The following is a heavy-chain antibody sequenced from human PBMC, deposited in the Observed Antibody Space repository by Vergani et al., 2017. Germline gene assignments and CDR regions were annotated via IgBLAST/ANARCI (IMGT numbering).Heavy chain of an antibody. CDR3: SRKRLRVVRGVIITGFKDY. D-gene: IGHD3-10*01. J-gene: IGHJ4*02. V-gene: IGHV4-34*01. Sequence: QVPLQQWCAGLLKPSETLSLTCAVYGGSFSGYYWSWIRQPPGKGLEWIGEINHSGSTNYNPSLKSRVTISVDTSKNQFSLKLSSVTAAETAVYYCSRKRLRVVRGVIITGFKDYWGQGTLVTVSS. CDR1: GGSFSGYY. CDR2: INHSGST.